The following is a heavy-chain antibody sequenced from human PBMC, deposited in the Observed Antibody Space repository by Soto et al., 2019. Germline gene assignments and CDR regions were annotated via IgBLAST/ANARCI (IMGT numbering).Heavy chain of an antibody. D-gene: IGHD6-13*01. CDR2: ISSSSSYI. CDR3: AIDRASSSGYPLGRQVNLFEP. V-gene: IGHV3-21*01. Sequence: EVQLVESGGGLVKPGVSLRLSCAASGFTFSSYSMNWVRQAPGKGLEWVSSISSSSSYIYYADSVKGRCTISRDNAKNSLYLQMNSLRAEDTAVYYCAIDRASSSGYPLGRQVNLFEPWGQGTLVTVSS. CDR1: GFTFSSYS. J-gene: IGHJ5*02.